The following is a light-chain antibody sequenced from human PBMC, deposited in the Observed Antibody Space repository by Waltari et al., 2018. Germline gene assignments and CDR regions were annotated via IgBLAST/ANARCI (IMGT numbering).Light chain of an antibody. CDR1: QSISSN. J-gene: IGKJ1*01. Sequence: EIVVTQSPATLSVSPGDRAILTCRASQSISSNLAWFQQKPGQSPRLLIYGASARASGGPARFSGSGSGTEFTLTITSLQSEDFAVYYCQQYHALPPSTFGQGTRV. V-gene: IGKV3-15*01. CDR2: GAS. CDR3: QQYHALPPST.